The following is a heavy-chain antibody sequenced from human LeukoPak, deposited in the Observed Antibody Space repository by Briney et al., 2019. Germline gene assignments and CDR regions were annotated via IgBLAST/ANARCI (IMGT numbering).Heavy chain of an antibody. V-gene: IGHV3-23*01. CDR3: ASEWEKADY. Sequence: PGGSLRLSCAASGFIFSNFAMSWVRQAPGKGLEWVSAISGSGGSTYDAESVKGRFTISRDNAKNSLYLQMNSLRAEDTAVYYCASEWEKADYWGQGTLVTVSS. CDR2: ISGSGGST. CDR1: GFIFSNFA. D-gene: IGHD1-26*01. J-gene: IGHJ4*02.